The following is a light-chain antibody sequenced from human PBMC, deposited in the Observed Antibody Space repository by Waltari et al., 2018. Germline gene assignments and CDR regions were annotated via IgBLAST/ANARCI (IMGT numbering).Light chain of an antibody. Sequence: DIQMTQSPSSLSASVGDRVTITCRASQTISSYLSWYQQKQGKAPNLLIYAASSLQSGVPSSFSGSGYGTDFTLTISSLQPEDFATYYCQQSYNTPRTFGQGTKVEVK. CDR2: AAS. V-gene: IGKV1-39*01. CDR1: QTISSY. CDR3: QQSYNTPRT. J-gene: IGKJ1*01.